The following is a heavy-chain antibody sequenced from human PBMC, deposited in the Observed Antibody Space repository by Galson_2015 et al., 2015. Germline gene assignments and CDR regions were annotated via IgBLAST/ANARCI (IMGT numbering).Heavy chain of an antibody. J-gene: IGHJ6*03. CDR2: IYWDDDK. D-gene: IGHD5-12*01. CDR3: AHSSCYDYTLRSYYMDV. V-gene: IGHV2-5*02. CDR1: GFSLSTSGVG. Sequence: PALVKPTQTLTLTCTFSGFSLSTSGVGVGWIRQPPGKALEWLALIYWDDDKRYSPSLKSRLTITKDPSKNQVVLTMTNMDPVDTATYYCAHSSCYDYTLRSYYMDVWGKGTTVTVSS.